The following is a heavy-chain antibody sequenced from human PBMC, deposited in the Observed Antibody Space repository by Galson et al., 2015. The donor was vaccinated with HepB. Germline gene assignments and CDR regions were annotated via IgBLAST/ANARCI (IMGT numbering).Heavy chain of an antibody. Sequence: SLRLSCAGSGFTFSGSAIHWVRQASGKGLEWIGRIGSKANNYATAYTASVKGRFTISRDDSKNMAYLQMNRLRTEDTAVYYCTRLGDLSGYSSCWGQGTLVTVSS. CDR2: IGSKANNYAT. D-gene: IGHD5-12*01. V-gene: IGHV3-73*01. J-gene: IGHJ4*02. CDR1: GFTFSGSA. CDR3: TRLGDLSGYSSC.